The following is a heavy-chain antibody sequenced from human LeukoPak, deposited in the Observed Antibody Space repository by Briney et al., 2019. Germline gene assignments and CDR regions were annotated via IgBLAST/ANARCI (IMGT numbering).Heavy chain of an antibody. J-gene: IGHJ6*02. CDR1: GFTFSSYS. D-gene: IGHD3-10*01. CDR3: ARDTMVRGVIKNYYYGMDV. CDR2: ISSSSSYI. Sequence: GGSLRLSCAASGFTFSSYSMSWVRQAPGKGLEWVSSISSSSSYIYYADSVKGRFTISRDNAKNSLYLQMNSLRAEDTAVYYCARDTMVRGVIKNYYYGMDVWGQGTTVTVSS. V-gene: IGHV3-21*01.